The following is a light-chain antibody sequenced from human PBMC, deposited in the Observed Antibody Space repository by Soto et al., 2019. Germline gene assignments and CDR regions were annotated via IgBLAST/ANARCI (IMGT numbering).Light chain of an antibody. J-gene: IGKJ2*01. Sequence: DIQMTQSPSTLSASVGDRVTITCRASQSISSWLAWYQQKPGKAPKLLIYKASSLESGVPSRFSGSGSGTEFTLTISSLQPDDFATYYCQQYNSYSQTVGQGTKLDIK. CDR1: QSISSW. V-gene: IGKV1-5*03. CDR3: QQYNSYSQT. CDR2: KAS.